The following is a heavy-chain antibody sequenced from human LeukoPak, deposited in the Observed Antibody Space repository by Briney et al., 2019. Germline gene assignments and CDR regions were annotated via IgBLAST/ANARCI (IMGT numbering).Heavy chain of an antibody. V-gene: IGHV1-2*02. Sequence: ASVKVSCKASGYTFTGYYMHWVRQAPGQGLEWMGWINPNSGGTNYAQKFQGRVTMTRDTSISTAYMELSRLRSDDTAVYYCARGVSITMIASDYWGQGTLVTVSS. CDR2: INPNSGGT. J-gene: IGHJ4*02. CDR1: GYTFTGYY. CDR3: ARGVSITMIASDY. D-gene: IGHD3-22*01.